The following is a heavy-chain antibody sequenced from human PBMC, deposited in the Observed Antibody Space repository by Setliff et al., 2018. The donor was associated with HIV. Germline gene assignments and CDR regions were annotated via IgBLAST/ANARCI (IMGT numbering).Heavy chain of an antibody. V-gene: IGHV4-59*11. CDR2: IYTTGST. J-gene: IGHJ3*02. CDR3: ARVPPEYSSSSQAFDI. Sequence: SETLSLTCTVSGSSISGHFWTRIRQPPGKGLEWIGYIYTTGSTNYNPSLTSRVTISVDTSKNKFSLKMRSVTAADTAVYYCARVPPEYSSSSQAFDIWGQGTKVTVSS. CDR1: GSSISGHF. D-gene: IGHD6-6*01.